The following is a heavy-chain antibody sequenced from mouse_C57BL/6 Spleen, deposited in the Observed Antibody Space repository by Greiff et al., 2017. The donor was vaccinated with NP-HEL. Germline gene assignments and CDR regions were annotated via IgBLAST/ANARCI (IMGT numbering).Heavy chain of an antibody. V-gene: IGHV1-55*01. J-gene: IGHJ2*01. CDR2: IYPGSGST. Sequence: VQLQQSGAELVKPGASVKMSCKASGYTFTSYWITWVKQRPGQGLEWIGDIYPGSGSTNYNEKFKSKATLTVDTSSSTAYMQLSSLTSEDSAVYYCAKGSTMSKRGFDYWGQGTTLTVSS. CDR1: GYTFTSYW. CDR3: AKGSTMSKRGFDY. D-gene: IGHD2-4*01.